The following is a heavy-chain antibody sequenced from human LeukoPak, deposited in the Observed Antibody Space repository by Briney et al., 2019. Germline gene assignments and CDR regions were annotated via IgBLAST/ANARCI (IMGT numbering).Heavy chain of an antibody. V-gene: IGHV3-30*18. CDR3: AKAGMATYFEREDY. CDR2: ISYDGSNK. D-gene: IGHD5-24*01. J-gene: IGHJ4*02. Sequence: GGSLRLSCAAPGFTFSNYGMHWVRQAPGKGLEWVAVISYDGSNKYYADSVKGRFTISRDNSRNTLYLQMNSLTAEDTAVYYCAKAGMATYFEREDYWGQGTLVTVSS. CDR1: GFTFSNYG.